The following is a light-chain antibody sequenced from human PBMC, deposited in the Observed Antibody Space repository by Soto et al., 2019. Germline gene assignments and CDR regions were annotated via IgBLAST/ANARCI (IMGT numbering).Light chain of an antibody. CDR1: QSVSSSY. V-gene: IGKV3-20*01. Sequence: EIMLTQSPGTLSLSPGERATLSCRASQSVSSSYLAWYQQKPGQAPRPLIYRASSRATGIPDRFSGSGSGTDFTLTISRLEPEDFAVYYCQQYGSSRAFGQGTKVDIK. CDR2: RAS. CDR3: QQYGSSRA. J-gene: IGKJ1*01.